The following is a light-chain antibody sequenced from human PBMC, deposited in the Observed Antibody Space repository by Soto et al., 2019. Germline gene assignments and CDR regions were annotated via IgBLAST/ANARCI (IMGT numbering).Light chain of an antibody. CDR1: SIQISYA. V-gene: IGLV4-69*01. J-gene: IGLJ2*01. CDR3: QTWGTGFVI. CDR2: VNSDGSH. Sequence: QLVLTQSPSASASLGASVKLTCTLSSIQISYAIAWHQQQPEKGPRYLMKVNSDGSHSKGDGIPDRFSGSSSGAERYLTISSLQSEDEADYYCQTWGTGFVIFGGGTKLTVL.